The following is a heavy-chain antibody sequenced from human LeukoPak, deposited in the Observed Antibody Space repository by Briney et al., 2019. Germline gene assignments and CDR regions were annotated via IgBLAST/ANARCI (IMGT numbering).Heavy chain of an antibody. J-gene: IGHJ4*02. D-gene: IGHD1-14*01. CDR3: ARDPSGGPMPEEDH. Sequence: SSETLSLTCAVSGGSISSSNWLSWVRQPPGEGLEWIVDIYHSGSTTYNSSVKSRVTISGDKSKNKFPLKLRSETAADTAVYYCARDPSGGPMPEEDHWGQGTLVTVSS. CDR1: GGSISSSNW. CDR2: IYHSGST. V-gene: IGHV4-4*02.